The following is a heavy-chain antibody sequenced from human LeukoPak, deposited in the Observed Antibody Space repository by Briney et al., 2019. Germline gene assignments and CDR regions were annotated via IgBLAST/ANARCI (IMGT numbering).Heavy chain of an antibody. D-gene: IGHD6-13*01. CDR3: ARDGDSSSWSNWFDP. J-gene: IGHJ5*02. Sequence: GGSLRLSCAASGFTFDDYAMHWVRQAPGKGLEWVSGISWNSGSIGYADSVKGRFTISRDNAKNSLYLQMNSLRAEDTALYYCARDGDSSSWSNWFDPWGQGTLVTVSS. CDR1: GFTFDDYA. CDR2: ISWNSGSI. V-gene: IGHV3-9*01.